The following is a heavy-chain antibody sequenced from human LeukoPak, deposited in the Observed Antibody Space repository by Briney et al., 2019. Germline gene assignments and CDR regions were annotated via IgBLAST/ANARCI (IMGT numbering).Heavy chain of an antibody. CDR2: VSIESDGTQT. CDR3: ARGGPGCFDI. J-gene: IGHJ3*02. CDR1: GFTFTNYW. Sequence: PGGSLRLSCAASGFTFTNYWMHWVRQAPGKGLVWVSRVSIESDGTQTSYADSVGGRSTISRDNAKNTVSLQLNSLRAEDTAIYYCARGGPGCFDIWGPGTLGTVSS. V-gene: IGHV3-74*01. D-gene: IGHD2-15*01.